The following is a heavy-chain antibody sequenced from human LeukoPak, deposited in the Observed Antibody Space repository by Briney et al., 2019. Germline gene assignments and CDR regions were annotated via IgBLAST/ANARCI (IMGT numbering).Heavy chain of an antibody. D-gene: IGHD4/OR15-4a*01. CDR2: LSRGGDTT. V-gene: IGHV3-23*01. CDR1: GFSFSRHA. CDR3: ANEEVPNDY. Sequence: PGGSLRLSCAVSGFSFSRHAMTWVRQPPGKGLEWVSALSRGGDTTYYAASVKGRFTISRDVSKNILYLQLDSLRADDTALYYCANEEVPNDYWGQGTLVTVAS. J-gene: IGHJ4*02.